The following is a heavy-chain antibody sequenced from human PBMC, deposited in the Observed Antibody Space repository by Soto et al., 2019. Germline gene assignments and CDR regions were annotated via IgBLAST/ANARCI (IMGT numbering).Heavy chain of an antibody. V-gene: IGHV3-33*01. J-gene: IGHJ4*02. CDR1: GFTFSTYG. CDR3: ARALRDGDFDY. Sequence: QVQLVESGGGMVQPGRSLRLSCAASGFTFSTYGMHWVRQAPGKGLEWVAVVWYDGNNKYYAEAVKGRFTVSRDNSKNTLYLQMNSLRAEDTAVYYCARALRDGDFDYWGQGTLVTVSS. D-gene: IGHD3-16*01. CDR2: VWYDGNNK.